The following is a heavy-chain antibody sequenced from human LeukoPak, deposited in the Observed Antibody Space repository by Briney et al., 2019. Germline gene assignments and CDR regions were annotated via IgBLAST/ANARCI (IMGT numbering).Heavy chain of an antibody. CDR3: ARRGGHITMVRGVIIDGGCYMDV. CDR2: MNPNSGNT. J-gene: IGHJ6*03. CDR1: GYTFTNYD. V-gene: IGHV1-8*03. Sequence: ASVKVSCKASGYTFTNYDINWVRQATGQGLEWMGWMNPNSGNTGYAQKFQGRVTITRNTSISTAYMELSSLRSEDTAVYYCARRGGHITMVRGVIIDGGCYMDVWGKGTTVTVSS. D-gene: IGHD3-10*01.